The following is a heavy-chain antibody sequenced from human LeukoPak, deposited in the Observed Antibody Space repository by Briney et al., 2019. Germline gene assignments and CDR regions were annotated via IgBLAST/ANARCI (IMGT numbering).Heavy chain of an antibody. CDR2: IKQDGSEK. Sequence: GGSLRLSCAASGFTLSSYWMSWVRQAPGKGLEWVANIKQDGSEKYYVDSVKGRFTISRDNAKNSLYLQMNSLRAEDTAVYYCARVEGGWYGYSLVDYWGQGTLVTVSS. CDR1: GFTLSSYW. D-gene: IGHD6-19*01. V-gene: IGHV3-7*01. J-gene: IGHJ4*02. CDR3: ARVEGGWYGYSLVDY.